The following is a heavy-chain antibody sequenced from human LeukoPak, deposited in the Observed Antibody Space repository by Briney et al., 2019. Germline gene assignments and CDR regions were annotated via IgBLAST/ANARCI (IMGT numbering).Heavy chain of an antibody. CDR3: ARGPHLRKYYYMDV. CDR2: IGTASDT. J-gene: IGHJ6*03. V-gene: IGHV3-13*01. CDR1: GFTFSRFD. Sequence: GGSLRLSCAASGFTFSRFDVHWVRQPTGQGLEWVSTIGTASDTYYPGSVEGRFTLSRDNAKNSLYLQMNSLTAGDTAVYYCARGPHLRKYYYMDVWGKGTTVTVSS.